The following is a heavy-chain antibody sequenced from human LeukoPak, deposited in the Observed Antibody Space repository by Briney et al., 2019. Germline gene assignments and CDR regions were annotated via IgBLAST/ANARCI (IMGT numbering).Heavy chain of an antibody. Sequence: GGSLRLSCAAWGFTLSIYAMSGVREAPGKGLEGVSGISNGGGGTSYEDYVKDRCTITSDNSTNTLFLQLTSLRAADTAVYYCATGGDSSGWNWGDYWGQGPLVPVSA. CDR3: ATGGDSSGWNWGDY. D-gene: IGHD6-19*01. V-gene: IGHV3-23*01. CDR2: ISNGGGGT. J-gene: IGHJ4*02. CDR1: GFTLSIYA.